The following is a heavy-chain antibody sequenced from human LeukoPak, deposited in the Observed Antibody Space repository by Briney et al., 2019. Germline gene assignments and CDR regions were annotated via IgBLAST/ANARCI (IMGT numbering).Heavy chain of an antibody. J-gene: IGHJ4*02. CDR3: ARGNFGVVTATFDY. V-gene: IGHV4-38-2*02. Sequence: SETLSLTCTVSGYSISSGYYWGWIRQPPGKGQERIGIIDHSGSTYYNPSLKSRVTISVDTSTNKFSLKLSSVTAADTAVYYCARGNFGVVTATFDYWGQGTLVTVSS. D-gene: IGHD2-21*02. CDR1: GYSISSGYY. CDR2: IDHSGST.